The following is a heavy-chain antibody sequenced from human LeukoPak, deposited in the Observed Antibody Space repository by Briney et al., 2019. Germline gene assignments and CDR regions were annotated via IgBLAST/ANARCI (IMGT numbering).Heavy chain of an antibody. J-gene: IGHJ6*02. CDR3: ARDGRWDPREDYYYGMDV. CDR1: GYTFTSYG. Sequence: GASVKVSCKASGYTFTSYGISWVRQAPGQGLEWMGWISAYNGNTNYAQKLQGRVTMTTDTSTSTAYMELRSLRSDDTAVYYCARDGRWDPREDYYYGMDVWGQGTTVTVSS. V-gene: IGHV1-18*01. CDR2: ISAYNGNT. D-gene: IGHD4-23*01.